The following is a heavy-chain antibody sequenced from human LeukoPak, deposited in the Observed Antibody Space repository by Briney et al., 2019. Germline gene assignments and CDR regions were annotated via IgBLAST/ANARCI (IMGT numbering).Heavy chain of an antibody. Sequence: GGSLRLSCAASGFTFSDYYMSWIGQPPGKGLEWVSYISSSGSTIYYADSVKGRFTISRDNAKNSLYLQMNSLRAEDTAVYYCARDNSLRGYSYGYGYYGMDVWGQGTTVTVSS. D-gene: IGHD5-18*01. J-gene: IGHJ6*02. V-gene: IGHV3-11*01. CDR3: ARDNSLRGYSYGYGYYGMDV. CDR1: GFTFSDYY. CDR2: ISSSGSTI.